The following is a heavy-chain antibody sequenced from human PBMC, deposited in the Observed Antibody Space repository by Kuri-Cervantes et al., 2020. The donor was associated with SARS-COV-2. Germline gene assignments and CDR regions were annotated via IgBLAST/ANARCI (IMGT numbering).Heavy chain of an antibody. Sequence: GSLRLSCAASGGSISSSSYYWGWIRQPPGKGLEWIGSIYYSGSTYYNPSLKSRVTISVDTSKNQSYLKLSSVTAADTAVYYCARHQDGWSGYHDAFDIWGQGTMVTVSS. J-gene: IGHJ3*02. CDR2: IYYSGST. D-gene: IGHD3-3*01. V-gene: IGHV4-39*01. CDR3: ARHQDGWSGYHDAFDI. CDR1: GGSISSSSYY.